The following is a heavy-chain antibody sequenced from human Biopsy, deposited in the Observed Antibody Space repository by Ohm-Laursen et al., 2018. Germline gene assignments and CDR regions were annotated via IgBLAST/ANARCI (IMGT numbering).Heavy chain of an antibody. CDR2: IYYSGST. Sequence: GTLSLTCSVSGGSMTGYEWSWIRLAPGKGLEWIGYIYYSGSTDYNPSLKSRVTISLDTSKNQFSLKLSSVTAADTAIYYCAREAIGVATAFDIWGQGTMVTVSS. J-gene: IGHJ3*02. V-gene: IGHV4-59*01. CDR3: AREAIGVATAFDI. D-gene: IGHD5-12*01. CDR1: GGSMTGYE.